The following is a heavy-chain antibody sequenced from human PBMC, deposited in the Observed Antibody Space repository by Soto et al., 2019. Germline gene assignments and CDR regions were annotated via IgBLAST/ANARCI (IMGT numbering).Heavy chain of an antibody. CDR3: ATTIGYSYSCYGMDV. V-gene: IGHV1-18*01. D-gene: IGHD5-12*01. CDR1: GYTLTSYG. Sequence: QVQLVQSGAEVTKPGASVKVSCKASGYTLTSYGISWVRQAPGQGLEWMGWISAYNGDTNYAQSLQGRVTMTTAASTTTAYMELRSLRSDDTAVYYCATTIGYSYSCYGMDVWGQGTTVTVSS. J-gene: IGHJ6*02. CDR2: ISAYNGDT.